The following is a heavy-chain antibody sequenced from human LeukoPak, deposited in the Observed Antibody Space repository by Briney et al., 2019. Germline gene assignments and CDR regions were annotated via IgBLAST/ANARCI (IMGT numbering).Heavy chain of an antibody. CDR2: INHSGST. J-gene: IGHJ6*03. CDR1: GGSFSGYY. CDR3: ARGRICSGGSCYSWGGYYYYYMDV. V-gene: IGHV4-34*01. D-gene: IGHD2-15*01. Sequence: SETLSLTCAVYGGSFSGYYWSWIRQPPGKGLEWSGEINHSGSTSYNPSLKSRVTISVDTSKNQFSLKLSSVTAADTAVYYCARGRICSGGSCYSWGGYYYYYMDVWGKGTTVTVSS.